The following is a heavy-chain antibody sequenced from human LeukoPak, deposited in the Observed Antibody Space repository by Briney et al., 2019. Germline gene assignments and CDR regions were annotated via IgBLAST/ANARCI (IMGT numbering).Heavy chain of an antibody. V-gene: IGHV1-8*01. J-gene: IGHJ6*02. CDR2: MNPNSGNT. D-gene: IGHD3-10*01. CDR1: GYTFTSYD. CDR3: AKPRRDYYGSGTYYGMDV. Sequence: ASVKVSCKASGYTFTSYDINWVRQATGQGLEWMGWMNPNSGNTGYAQKFQGRVTMTRNTSISTAYMELSSLRSEDTAVYYCAKPRRDYYGSGTYYGMDVWGQGTTVTVSS.